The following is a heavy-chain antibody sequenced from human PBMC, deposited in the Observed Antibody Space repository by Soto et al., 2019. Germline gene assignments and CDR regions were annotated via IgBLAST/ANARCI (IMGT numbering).Heavy chain of an antibody. V-gene: IGHV4-31*03. CDR1: GGSISSGDYY. D-gene: IGHD6-13*01. CDR3: ASWGSSSWYESDP. Sequence: SETLSLTCTVSGGSISSGDYYWSWVRQHPGKGLEWIGYRSYSGSTYYNPSLKSRVTIVVDTSRNQFSLRLSSVTAADTAVYYCASWGSSSWYESDPWGQGTLVTVSS. CDR2: RSYSGST. J-gene: IGHJ5*02.